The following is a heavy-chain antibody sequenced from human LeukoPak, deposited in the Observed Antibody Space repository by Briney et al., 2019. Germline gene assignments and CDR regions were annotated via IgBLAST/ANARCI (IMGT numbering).Heavy chain of an antibody. J-gene: IGHJ3*02. D-gene: IGHD3-16*01. CDR3: ARGPPTSRPVGDALHI. CDR1: GFIVSSNY. CDR2: IYAGGGSRT. Sequence: QPGGSLRLSCAASGFIVSSNYMSWVRQAPGKGLEWVSVIYAGGGSRTYYADSVKGRFTISRDDSKNTLFLQLDSLRGEDTAVYFCARGPPTSRPVGDALHIWGQGTMVTVSS. V-gene: IGHV3-66*01.